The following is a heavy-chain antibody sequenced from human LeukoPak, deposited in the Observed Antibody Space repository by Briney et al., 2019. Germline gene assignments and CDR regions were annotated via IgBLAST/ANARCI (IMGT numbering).Heavy chain of an antibody. CDR1: SGSISSTDYY. D-gene: IGHD3-22*01. Sequence: SQTLSLTCSVSSGSISSTDYYWSWVRQPAGKGLEWIGRIYISGAIDYNPSLKSPVTISLDTSKNQFSLKLNSVTAADTAVYYCTRTSITMMGYYFDYWGQGTLVTVSS. V-gene: IGHV4-61*02. CDR3: TRTSITMMGYYFDY. J-gene: IGHJ4*02. CDR2: IYISGAI.